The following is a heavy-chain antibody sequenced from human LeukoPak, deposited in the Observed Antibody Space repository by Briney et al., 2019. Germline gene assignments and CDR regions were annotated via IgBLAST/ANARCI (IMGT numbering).Heavy chain of an antibody. CDR2: INAGNGNT. J-gene: IGHJ3*02. CDR1: GYTFTSYA. D-gene: IGHD3-3*01. Sequence: ASVKVSCKASGYTFTSYAMHWVRQAPGQRLEWMGWINAGNGNTKYSQKFQGRVTMTRDTSISTAYMELSRLRSDDTAVYYCARSGYDAFDIWGQGTMVTVSS. CDR3: ARSGYDAFDI. V-gene: IGHV1-3*01.